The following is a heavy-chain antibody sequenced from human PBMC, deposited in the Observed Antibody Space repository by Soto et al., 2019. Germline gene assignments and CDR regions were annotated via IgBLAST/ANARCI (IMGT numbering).Heavy chain of an antibody. CDR2: IYYTGRT. CDR3: ARDRSNSPDYFDF. D-gene: IGHD6-6*01. Sequence: QIQLQESGPGLLKPSQTLSLTCTVSGDSIRSDDYYCTWIRQPPGKGLEWIGYIYYTGRTSYNPYLNRRLTISVETSKNQFSLKLHSASDADTAVYYCARDRSNSPDYFDFWGQGTLVTVSS. CDR1: GDSIRSDDYY. V-gene: IGHV4-30-4*01. J-gene: IGHJ4*02.